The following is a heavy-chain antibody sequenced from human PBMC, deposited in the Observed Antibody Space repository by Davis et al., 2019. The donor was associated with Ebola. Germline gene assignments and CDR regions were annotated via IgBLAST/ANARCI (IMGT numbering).Heavy chain of an antibody. CDR2: INPHNGNT. Sequence: AASVKVSCKASGYTFTNYGITWVRQAPGQGLEWMGWINPHNGNTNYAQNVQGRVTMTTDTSTSTAYMELSSLRSEDTAVYYWARDAPVIAAAGTGWFDPWGQGTLVTVSS. CDR3: ARDAPVIAAAGTGWFDP. V-gene: IGHV1-18*04. J-gene: IGHJ5*02. CDR1: GYTFTNYG. D-gene: IGHD6-13*01.